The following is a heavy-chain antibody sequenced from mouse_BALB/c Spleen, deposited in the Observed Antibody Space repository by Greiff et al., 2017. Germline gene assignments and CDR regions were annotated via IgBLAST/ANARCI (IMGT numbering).Heavy chain of an antibody. CDR3: ARDDGYVESAGFAY. Sequence: EVHLVESGGDLAKPGGSLKLSCAASGFTFSSYGMSWVRQTPDKRLEWVATISSGGSYTYYPDRVKGRFTISRDNAKNTLYLQLSSLKSEDTAMYYCARDDGYVESAGFAYWGQGTLVTVSA. D-gene: IGHD2-3*01. V-gene: IGHV5-6*01. CDR2: ISSGGSYT. J-gene: IGHJ3*01. CDR1: GFTFSSYG.